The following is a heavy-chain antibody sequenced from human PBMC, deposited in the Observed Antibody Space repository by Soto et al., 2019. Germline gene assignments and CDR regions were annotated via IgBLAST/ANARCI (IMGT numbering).Heavy chain of an antibody. CDR3: ARGGRSGNYLRVSWFDP. Sequence: QVLLQESGPGLVKPSETLSLTCTVSGASISGYSWNWIRQPPGKGLEWIGYLYYSGSTNYNPSLNSRVTISVDTSKKQFSLKLSSVTAADTAVYYCARGGRSGNYLRVSWFDPWGQGTLVTVSS. D-gene: IGHD3-22*01. CDR1: GASISGYS. V-gene: IGHV4-59*01. J-gene: IGHJ5*02. CDR2: LYYSGST.